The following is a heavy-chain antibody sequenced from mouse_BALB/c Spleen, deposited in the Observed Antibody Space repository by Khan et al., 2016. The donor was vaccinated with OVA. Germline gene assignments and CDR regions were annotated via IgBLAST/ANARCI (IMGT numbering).Heavy chain of an antibody. J-gene: IGHJ2*01. CDR1: GYSFTDYN. D-gene: IGHD1-1*01. Sequence: VQLKESGPELVKPGASVKVSCKASGYSFTDYNIFWVKQSHGKSLEWIGYIDPYNGGTSYNQKFEGKATLIVDKSSSTAFMHLSSLTSEDSAVFYCARTDYYGSSYYFDYWGQGTTLTVSS. CDR3: ARTDYYGSSYYFDY. CDR2: IDPYNGGT. V-gene: IGHV1S135*01.